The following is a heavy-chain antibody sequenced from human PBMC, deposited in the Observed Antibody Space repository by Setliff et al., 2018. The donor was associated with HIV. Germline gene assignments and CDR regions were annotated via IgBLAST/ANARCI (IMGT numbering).Heavy chain of an antibody. CDR3: ARIFGDQGYYYGMDV. Sequence: PSETLSLTCAVSGYSISSGYYWGWIRQPAGKGLEWIGYIYYSGSTNYNPSLKSRVTISVDTSKNQFSLKLSSVIAADTAVHYCARIFGDQGYYYGMDVWGQGTTVTVSS. J-gene: IGHJ6*02. D-gene: IGHD3-3*01. CDR1: GYSISSGYY. CDR2: IYYSGST. V-gene: IGHV4-61*10.